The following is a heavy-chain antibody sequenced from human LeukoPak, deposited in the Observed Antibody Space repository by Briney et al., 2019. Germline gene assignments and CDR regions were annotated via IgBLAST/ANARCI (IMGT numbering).Heavy chain of an antibody. CDR3: ARDLSWRSRVYDL. D-gene: IGHD2/OR15-2a*01. Sequence: GGSLRLSCVASGFTLSDSYMTWVRQAPGKRLEWVSTISGSGSAEDYADSVKGRFTISRDNAKSSMSLEMNTLRAEDTAVYYCARDLSWRSRVYDLWGQGTLVTVSS. CDR1: GFTLSDSY. V-gene: IGHV3-11*04. CDR2: ISGSGSAE. J-gene: IGHJ4*02.